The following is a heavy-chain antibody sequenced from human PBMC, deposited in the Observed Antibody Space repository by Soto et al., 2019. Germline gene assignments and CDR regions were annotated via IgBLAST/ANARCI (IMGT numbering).Heavy chain of an antibody. CDR1: GGSISSSSYY. J-gene: IGHJ1*01. D-gene: IGHD4-17*01. CDR3: ARHADYGRGSEYFQH. V-gene: IGHV4-39*01. CDR2: IYYSGST. Sequence: QLQLQEAGPGLVKPSETLSLTCTVSGGSISSSSYYWGWIRQPPGKGLEWIGSIYYSGSTYYNPSLKSRVTISVDTSKNQFSLKLSSVTAADTAVYYCARHADYGRGSEYFQHWGQGTLVTVSS.